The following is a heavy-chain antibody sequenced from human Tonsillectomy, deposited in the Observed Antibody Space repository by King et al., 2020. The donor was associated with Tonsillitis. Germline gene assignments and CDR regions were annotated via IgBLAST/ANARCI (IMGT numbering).Heavy chain of an antibody. CDR3: AVTGVPNYYYYYGMDV. V-gene: IGHV3-23*04. CDR2: ISGSSGST. CDR1: GFSFSSYA. Sequence: VQLVESGGGLVQPGGSLRLSCAASGFSFSSYAMSWVRQAPGKGLEWVSAISGSSGSTFYAESVKGRFTISRDNSKKTLYLQMNSLRVEDTAVYYCAVTGVPNYYYYYGMDVWGQGTTATVSS. D-gene: IGHD3-9*01. J-gene: IGHJ6*02.